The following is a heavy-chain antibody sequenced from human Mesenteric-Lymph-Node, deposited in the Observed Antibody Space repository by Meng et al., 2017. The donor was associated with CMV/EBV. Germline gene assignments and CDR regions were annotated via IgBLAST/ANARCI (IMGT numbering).Heavy chain of an antibody. J-gene: IGHJ4*02. V-gene: IGHV3-74*01. Sequence: GESLKISCAASGFTVNAYDMTWVRQAPGKGLVWVSSIKNDGTFTACADSVKGRFTVSRDNAKNSVDLQMNNLRPEDTALYYCAKERSGGAMEFDYRGQGTLVTVSS. CDR1: GFTVNAYD. CDR3: AKERSGGAMEFDY. CDR2: IKNDGTFT. D-gene: IGHD5-18*01.